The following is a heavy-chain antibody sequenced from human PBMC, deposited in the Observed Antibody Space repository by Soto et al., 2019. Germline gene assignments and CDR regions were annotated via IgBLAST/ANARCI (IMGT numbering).Heavy chain of an antibody. Sequence: QIQLMQSGAEVRKPGASVRVSCKVSGYSFGLYYSNWIRQAPGEGPEWMGRISPNSGATSYAQKYEGRVTMTRDTSITTVFMELTSLTSDDTAVYFCARGGSWYDFWGQGTPVTVS. CDR1: GYSFGLYY. CDR3: ARGGSWYDF. D-gene: IGHD6-13*01. J-gene: IGHJ4*02. CDR2: ISPNSGAT. V-gene: IGHV1-2*06.